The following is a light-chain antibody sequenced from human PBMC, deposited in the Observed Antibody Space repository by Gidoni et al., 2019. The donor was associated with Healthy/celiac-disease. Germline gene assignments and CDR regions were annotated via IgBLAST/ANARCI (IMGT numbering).Light chain of an antibody. CDR3: QQSYSTPRT. CDR1: QSISSY. Sequence: DIQMTQSPSSLSASVGDRVCITCRASQSISSYLNWYQQKPGKAPKLLIYAASSLQSGVPSRFSCSGSWTDFTLTISRLPPEDFATYYCQQSYSTPRTFGQGTKVEIK. CDR2: AAS. J-gene: IGKJ1*01. V-gene: IGKV1-39*01.